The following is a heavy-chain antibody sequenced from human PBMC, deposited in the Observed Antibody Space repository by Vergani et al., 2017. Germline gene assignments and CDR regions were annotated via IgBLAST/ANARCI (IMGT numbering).Heavy chain of an antibody. V-gene: IGHV4-34*01. CDR2: INHSGST. Sequence: QVQLQQWGAGLLKPSETLSLTCAVYGGSFSGYYWSWIRQPPGKGLEWIGEINHSGSTNYNPSLKSRVTISVDTSKNQFSLKLSSVTAADTAVYYCARAPRGVAGTYYFDYWGQGTLVTVSS. CDR3: ARAPRGVAGTYYFDY. J-gene: IGHJ4*02. D-gene: IGHD6-19*01. CDR1: GGSFSGYY.